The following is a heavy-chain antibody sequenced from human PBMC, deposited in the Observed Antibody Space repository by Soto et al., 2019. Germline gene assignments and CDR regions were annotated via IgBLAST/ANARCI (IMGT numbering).Heavy chain of an antibody. Sequence: SETLSLTCTVSGGSISSSSYYWGWTRQPPGKGLEWIGSIYYSGSTYYNPSLKSRVTISVDTSKNQFSLKLSSVTAADTAVYYCASSVAGYYYYYGMDVWGQGTTVTVSS. J-gene: IGHJ6*02. CDR2: IYYSGST. CDR3: ASSVAGYYYYYGMDV. V-gene: IGHV4-39*01. CDR1: GGSISSSSYY. D-gene: IGHD6-19*01.